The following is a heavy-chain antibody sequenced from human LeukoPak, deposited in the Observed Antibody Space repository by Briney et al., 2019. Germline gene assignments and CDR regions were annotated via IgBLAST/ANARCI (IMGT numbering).Heavy chain of an antibody. CDR2: INSDGSST. CDR3: ATTVAGTRNAFDI. D-gene: IGHD6-19*01. Sequence: GGSLRLSCAASGFTFSSYWTHWVRQAPGKGLVWVSRINSDGSSTSYADSVKGRFTISRDNAKNTLYLQMNSLRAEDTAVYYCATTVAGTRNAFDIWGQGTMVTVSS. V-gene: IGHV3-74*01. CDR1: GFTFSSYW. J-gene: IGHJ3*02.